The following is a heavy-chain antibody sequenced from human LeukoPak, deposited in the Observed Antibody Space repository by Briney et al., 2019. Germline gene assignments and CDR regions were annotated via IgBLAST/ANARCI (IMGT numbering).Heavy chain of an antibody. D-gene: IGHD3-22*01. J-gene: IGHJ4*02. V-gene: IGHV1-69*13. CDR2: IIPIFGTA. CDR3: ANRVIHRGGLVVVKHPLDY. CDR1: GGTFSSYA. Sequence: ASVSVSCKASGGTFSSYAISWVRQARGQGLEWMGGIIPIFGTANYAQKFQGRVTITADESTRTAYMELSSLRSEDTAVYYCANRVIHRGGLVVVKHPLDYWGQGTLVTVSS.